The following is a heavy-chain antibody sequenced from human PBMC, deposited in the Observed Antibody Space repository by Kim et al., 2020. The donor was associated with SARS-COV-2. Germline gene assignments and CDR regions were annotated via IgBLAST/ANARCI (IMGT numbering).Heavy chain of an antibody. J-gene: IGHJ6*02. CDR1: GYTFTSYG. CDR2: ISAYNGNT. Sequence: ASVKVSCKASGYTFTSYGISWVRQAPGQGLEWMGWISAYNGNTNYAQKLQGRVTMTTDTSTSTAYMELRSLRSDDTAVYYCAREVLRAWFGELGRGMDVWGQGTTVTVSS. CDR3: AREVLRAWFGELGRGMDV. V-gene: IGHV1-18*01. D-gene: IGHD3-10*01.